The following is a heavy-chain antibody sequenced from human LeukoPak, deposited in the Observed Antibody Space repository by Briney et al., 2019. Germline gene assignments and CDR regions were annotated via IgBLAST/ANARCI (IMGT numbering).Heavy chain of an antibody. CDR3: ARDLMSKSPGEVTFDY. CDR2: ISYDGSNK. D-gene: IGHD4-17*01. CDR1: GFTFSSYA. J-gene: IGHJ4*02. Sequence: GGSLRLSCAASGFTFSSYAMSWVRQAPGKGLEWVAVISYDGSNKYYADSVKGRFTISRDNSKNTLYLQMNSLRAEDTAVYYCARDLMSKSPGEVTFDYWGQGTLVTVSS. V-gene: IGHV3-30-3*01.